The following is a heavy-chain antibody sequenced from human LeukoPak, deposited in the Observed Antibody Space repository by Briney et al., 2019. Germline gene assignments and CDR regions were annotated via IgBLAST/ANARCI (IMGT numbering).Heavy chain of an antibody. CDR1: GFTFSSYA. J-gene: IGHJ6*02. CDR3: ARDLYYYDSSGYQYYYYYYGMDV. CDR2: ISYDGSNK. D-gene: IGHD3-22*01. Sequence: PGRSLRLSCAASGFTFSSYAMHWVRQAPGKGLEWVAVISYDGSNKYYADSVKGRFTISRDNSKNTLYLQMSSLRAEDTAVYYCARDLYYYDSSGYQYYYYYYGMDVWGQGTTVTVSS. V-gene: IGHV3-30-3*01.